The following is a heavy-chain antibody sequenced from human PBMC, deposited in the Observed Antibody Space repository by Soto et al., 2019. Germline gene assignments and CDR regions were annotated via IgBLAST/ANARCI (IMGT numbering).Heavy chain of an antibody. V-gene: IGHV1-46*03. D-gene: IGHD1-26*01. J-gene: IGHJ4*02. CDR3: AATPSYYFDY. CDR1: GYTLTNYY. CDR2: INPSGGST. Sequence: ASVKVSCKASGYTLTNYYVHWVRQAPGQGLGWMGIINPSGGSTSYAQNFQGRVTMTRDTSTSTVYMELSSLRSEDTAVYYCAATPSYYFDYGGQETLVTVSS.